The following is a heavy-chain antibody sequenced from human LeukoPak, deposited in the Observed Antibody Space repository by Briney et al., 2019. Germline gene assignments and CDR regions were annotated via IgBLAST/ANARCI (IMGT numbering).Heavy chain of an antibody. J-gene: IGHJ4*02. CDR1: GFTFDNYG. Sequence: GGSLRLSCAASGFTFDNYGMHWVRQAPGKGLEWVAAIWYDGSNKYYADSVKGRFTISRDNSKNTLYLQMNSLRAEDTALYYCARGQEYYYDSSAYSKFDYWGQGTLVTVSS. CDR2: IWYDGSNK. V-gene: IGHV3-33*01. D-gene: IGHD3-22*01. CDR3: ARGQEYYYDSSAYSKFDY.